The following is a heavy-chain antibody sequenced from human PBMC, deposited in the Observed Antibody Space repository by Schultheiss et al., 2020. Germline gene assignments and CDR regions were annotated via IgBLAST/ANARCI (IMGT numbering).Heavy chain of an antibody. J-gene: IGHJ4*02. CDR3: ARGYSYGYGFDY. CDR2: INHSGST. D-gene: IGHD5-18*01. CDR1: GGSFSGYY. V-gene: IGHV4-34*01. Sequence: GSLRLSCAVYGGSFSGYYWSWIRQPPGKGLEWIGEINHSGSTNYNPSLKSRVTISVDTSKNQFSLKLSSVTAADTAVYYCARGYSYGYGFDYWGQGTLVTGSS.